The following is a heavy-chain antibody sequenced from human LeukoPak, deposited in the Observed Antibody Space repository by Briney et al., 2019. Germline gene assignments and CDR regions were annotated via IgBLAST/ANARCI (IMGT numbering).Heavy chain of an antibody. CDR1: GFTFDDYT. V-gene: IGHV3-33*08. J-gene: IGHJ4*02. CDR2: ILSDGSKE. D-gene: IGHD4-23*01. Sequence: PGGSLRLSCAASGFTFDDYTMHWVRQAPGKGLEWVAVILSDGSKEFYTDSVKGRFTISRDNSKNTLYLQMNSLRAEDTAVYYCASRWFLLDYWGQGTLVTVSS. CDR3: ASRWFLLDY.